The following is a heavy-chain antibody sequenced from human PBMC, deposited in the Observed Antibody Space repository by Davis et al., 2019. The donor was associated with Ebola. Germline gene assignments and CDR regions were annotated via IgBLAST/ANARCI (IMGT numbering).Heavy chain of an antibody. J-gene: IGHJ4*02. CDR2: IYYSGST. CDR3: ARVLSGWYSGLHYFDY. D-gene: IGHD6-19*01. CDR1: GGSISSSSYY. Sequence: SETLSLTCTVSGGSISSSSYYWGWIRQPPGKGLEWIGSIYYSGSTYYNPSLKGRVIISVDTSKNQFSLKLSSVTAADTAVYYCARVLSGWYSGLHYFDYWGQGTLVTVSS. V-gene: IGHV4-39*07.